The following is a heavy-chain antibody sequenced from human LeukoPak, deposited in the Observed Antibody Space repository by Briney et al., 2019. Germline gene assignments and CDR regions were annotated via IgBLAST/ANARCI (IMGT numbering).Heavy chain of an antibody. Sequence: GGSRRLSSEAPESNFVAFAMNGVRQTPGKGRGWVSGITRDSGFTDYADFVKGRFTISRDNAKNFLYLQMNSLRPDDTAFYFCTKKTAGSYPFDPWGQGTLVTVSS. D-gene: IGHD3-10*01. CDR1: ESNFVAFA. V-gene: IGHV3-9*01. J-gene: IGHJ5*02. CDR2: ITRDSGFT. CDR3: TKKTAGSYPFDP.